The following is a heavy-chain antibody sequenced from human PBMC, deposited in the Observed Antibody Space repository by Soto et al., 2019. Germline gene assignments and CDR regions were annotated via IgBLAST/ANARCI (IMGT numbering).Heavy chain of an antibody. CDR1: GYTFTSYG. CDR3: ARHQLVGDLEDYYGMDV. V-gene: IGHV1-18*04. J-gene: IGHJ6*02. CDR2: ISAYNGNT. D-gene: IGHD6-6*01. Sequence: GASVKVSCKASGYTFTSYGISWVRQAPGQGLEWMGWISAYNGNTNYAQKLQGRVTMTTDTSTSTDYMELRSLRSDDTAVYYCARHQLVGDLEDYYGMDVWGQGTTVTVSS.